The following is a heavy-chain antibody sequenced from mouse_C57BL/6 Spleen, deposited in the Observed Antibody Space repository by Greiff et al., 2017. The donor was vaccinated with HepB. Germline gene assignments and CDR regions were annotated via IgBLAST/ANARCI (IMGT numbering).Heavy chain of an antibody. CDR1: GYTFTSYW. D-gene: IGHD1-1*01. Sequence: QVQLQQPGAELVKPGASVKLSCKASGYTFTSYWMHWVKQRPGQGLEWIGMIHPNSGSTNYNEKFKSKATLTVDKSSSTAYMQLSSLTSEDSAVYYCAREYYGSSSHWYFDVWGTGTTVTVSS. CDR3: AREYYGSSSHWYFDV. J-gene: IGHJ1*03. CDR2: IHPNSGST. V-gene: IGHV1-64*01.